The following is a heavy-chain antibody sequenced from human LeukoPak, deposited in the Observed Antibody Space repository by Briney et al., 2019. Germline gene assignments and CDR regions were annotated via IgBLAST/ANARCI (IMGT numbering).Heavy chain of an antibody. Sequence: GGSLRLSCAASGFSFSSYWMSWVRQAPGKGLEWVANIKQDGSEKYYVDSVKGRFTISRDNAKNSLYLQMNSLRVEDTAVYYCARVPSGEIVPMVYAMEFDYWGQGTLVTVSS. CDR2: IKQDGSEK. J-gene: IGHJ4*02. CDR3: ARVPSGEIVPMVYAMEFDY. V-gene: IGHV3-7*01. CDR1: GFSFSSYW. D-gene: IGHD2-8*01.